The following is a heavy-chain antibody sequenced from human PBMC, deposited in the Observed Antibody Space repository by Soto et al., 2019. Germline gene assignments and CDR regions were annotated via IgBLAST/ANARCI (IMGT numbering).Heavy chain of an antibody. D-gene: IGHD3-9*01. CDR3: ARPLFAYDFLTGYTSSADFDI. CDR2: INHSGSS. CDR1: VASSGGYY. J-gene: IGHJ3*02. Sequence: PSETLPPTGASDVASSGGYYCSWIRHATGKGMECIGEINHSGSSNYHPPLMSRVTISVVTSKNQFSLKLSCVVAADTAVYYCARPLFAYDFLTGYTSSADFDIWGQGTMVTVSS. V-gene: IGHV4-34*01.